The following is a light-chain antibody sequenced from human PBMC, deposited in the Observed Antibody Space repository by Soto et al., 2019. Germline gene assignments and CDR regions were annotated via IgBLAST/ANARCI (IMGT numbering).Light chain of an antibody. V-gene: IGKV3-20*01. J-gene: IGKJ5*01. Sequence: EIVLTQSPGTLSLSPGERATLSCRASQSISNNYLAWYQHKPGQAPRLLIYGASSRATGIPDRFSGRGSGTDFTLTISRLEPEDFAVYYCQQYGSSPPSCTFGQGTRLEIK. CDR1: QSISNNY. CDR3: QQYGSSPPSCT. CDR2: GAS.